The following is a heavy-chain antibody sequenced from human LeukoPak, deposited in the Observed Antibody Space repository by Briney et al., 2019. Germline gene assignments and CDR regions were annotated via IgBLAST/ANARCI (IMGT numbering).Heavy chain of an antibody. CDR1: GFTFSSYG. CDR3: ARDNWDGYNICDY. J-gene: IGHJ4*02. CDR2: IWSDENKK. D-gene: IGHD5-24*01. Sequence: GGSLRLFCAASGFTFSSYGMHWVRQAPGKGLEWVAVIWSDENKKFYADSVKGRFTISRDNFKSMLYLQMDSLRVEDTAVYYCARDNWDGYNICDYWGQGTLVTVSS. V-gene: IGHV3-33*01.